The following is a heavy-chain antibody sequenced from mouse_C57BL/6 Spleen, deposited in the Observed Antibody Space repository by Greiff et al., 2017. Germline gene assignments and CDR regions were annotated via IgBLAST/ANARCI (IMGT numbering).Heavy chain of an antibody. D-gene: IGHD2-2*01. CDR3: ARHEGYDGLSYAMDY. Sequence: DVKLVESGGGLVKPGGSLKLSCAASGFTFSSYTMSWVRQTPEKRLEWVATISGGGGNTYYPDSVKGRVTISRDNAKNTLYLQRSSLRSEDTALYYCARHEGYDGLSYAMDYWGQGTSVTVSS. V-gene: IGHV5-9*01. CDR2: ISGGGGNT. CDR1: GFTFSSYT. J-gene: IGHJ4*01.